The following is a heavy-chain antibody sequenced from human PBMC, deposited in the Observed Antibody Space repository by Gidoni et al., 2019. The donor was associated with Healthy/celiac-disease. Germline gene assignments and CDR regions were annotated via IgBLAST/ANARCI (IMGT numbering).Heavy chain of an antibody. CDR3: ARLTGYSSSPHGDP. D-gene: IGHD6-13*01. Sequence: QVQLVQSGAEVKRPGASVKVSCKASRGTFRSYAISWVRQAPGQGLEWMGGIIPISGTANYAQKFQGRVTITADESTSTAYMELSSLRSEDTAVDYCARLTGYSSSPHGDPWGQGTLVTVSS. J-gene: IGHJ5*02. CDR2: IIPISGTA. CDR1: RGTFRSYA. V-gene: IGHV1-69*12.